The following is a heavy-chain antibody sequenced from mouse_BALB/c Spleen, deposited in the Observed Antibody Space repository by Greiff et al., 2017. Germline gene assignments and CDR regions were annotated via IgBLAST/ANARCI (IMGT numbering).Heavy chain of an antibody. V-gene: IGHV1S56*01. CDR2: IYPGDGST. D-gene: IGHD4-1*01. Sequence: QVQLQQSGPELVKPGASVKMSCKASGYTFTSYYIHWVKQRPGQGLEWIGWIYPGDGSTKYNEKFKGKTTLTADKSSSTAYMLLSSLTSEDSAIYFCAREWDGDYWGQGTTLTVSS. CDR3: AREWDGDY. CDR1: GYTFTSYY. J-gene: IGHJ2*01.